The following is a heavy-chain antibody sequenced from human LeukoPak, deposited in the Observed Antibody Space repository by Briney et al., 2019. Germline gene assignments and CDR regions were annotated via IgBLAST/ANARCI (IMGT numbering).Heavy chain of an antibody. Sequence: PGGSLRLSCAASGFTFSSYAMSWVRQDPGKGLEWVSAISGRGGSTYYADSVKGRFPISRDNSKNTLYLQMNSLRAEDTAVYYCAKSHSGRSVPYYFDYWCQGTLVTVSS. V-gene: IGHV3-23*01. CDR3: AKSHSGRSVPYYFDY. D-gene: IGHD1-26*01. J-gene: IGHJ4*02. CDR2: ISGRGGST. CDR1: GFTFSSYA.